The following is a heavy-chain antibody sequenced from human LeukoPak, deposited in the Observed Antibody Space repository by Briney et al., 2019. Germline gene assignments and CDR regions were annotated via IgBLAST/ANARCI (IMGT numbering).Heavy chain of an antibody. J-gene: IGHJ6*02. Sequence: PSETLSLTCTVSGGSISSSSYYWGWIRQPAGKGLEWIGRIYTSGSTNYNPSLKSRVTMSVDTSKNQFSLKLSSVTAADTAVYYCARDRFPGGPIFGVVIHPNYYYYGMDVWGQGATVTVSS. CDR1: GGSISSSSYY. V-gene: IGHV4-61*02. CDR3: ARDRFPGGPIFGVVIHPNYYYYGMDV. CDR2: IYTSGST. D-gene: IGHD3-3*01.